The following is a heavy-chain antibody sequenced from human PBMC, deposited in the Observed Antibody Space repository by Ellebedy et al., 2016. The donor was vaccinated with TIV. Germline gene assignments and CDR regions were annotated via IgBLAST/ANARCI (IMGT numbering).Heavy chain of an antibody. J-gene: IGHJ3*01. V-gene: IGHV4-34*01. CDR2: VNRGGRT. CDR1: GGSLRDHY. Sequence: SETLSLTCTVFGGSLRDHYWSWIRQTPGKGLEWIGDVNRGGRTSHNPSLKSRVTISVDTSKSQFSLKLSPVTAADTAVYYCARGPYRDAFDVWGQGTMVTVSS. CDR3: ARGPYRDAFDV. D-gene: IGHD2-2*02.